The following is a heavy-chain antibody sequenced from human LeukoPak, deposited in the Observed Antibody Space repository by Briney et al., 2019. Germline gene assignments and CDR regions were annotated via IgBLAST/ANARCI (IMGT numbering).Heavy chain of an antibody. J-gene: IGHJ4*02. D-gene: IGHD3-9*01. Sequence: GGSLRLSCAASGFIFSSHGMTWVRQALGKGLDWVAAISASGTYTYYADSVKGRFTISRDNSKNTVYLQMNSLRADDTAVYYCAKAAGNTGYYGRYYFDYWGQGTLVTVSS. CDR1: GFIFSSHG. CDR3: AKAAGNTGYYGRYYFDY. V-gene: IGHV3-23*01. CDR2: ISASGTYT.